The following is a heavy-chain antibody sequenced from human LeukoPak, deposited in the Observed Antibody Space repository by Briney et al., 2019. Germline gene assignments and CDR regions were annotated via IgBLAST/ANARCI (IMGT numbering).Heavy chain of an antibody. CDR2: IIPIFGTA. V-gene: IGHV1-69*13. D-gene: IGHD6-13*01. J-gene: IGHJ4*02. CDR1: GGTFSSYA. Sequence: SVKVSCKASGGTFSSYAISWVRQAPGQGLEWMGGIIPIFGTANYAQKFQGRVTITADESTSTAYMELSSLRAEDTAVYYCARDGSGAAAGKGYFDYWGQGTLVTVSS. CDR3: ARDGSGAAAGKGYFDY.